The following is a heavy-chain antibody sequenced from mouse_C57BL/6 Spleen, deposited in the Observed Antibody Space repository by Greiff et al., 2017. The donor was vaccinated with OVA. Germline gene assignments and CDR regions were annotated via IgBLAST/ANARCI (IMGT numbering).Heavy chain of an antibody. J-gene: IGHJ2*01. CDR1: GYAFSSSW. D-gene: IGHD1-1*02. Sequence: VKLQESGPELVKPGASVKISCKASGYAFSSSWMNWVKQRPGKGLEWIGRIYPGDGDTNYNGKFKGKATLTADKSSSTAYMQLSSLTSEDSAVYFCARGVELCFDYWGQGTTLTVSS. V-gene: IGHV1-82*01. CDR3: ARGVELCFDY. CDR2: IYPGDGDT.